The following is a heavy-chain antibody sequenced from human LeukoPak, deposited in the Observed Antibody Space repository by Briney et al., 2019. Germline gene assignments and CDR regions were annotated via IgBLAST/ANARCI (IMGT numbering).Heavy chain of an antibody. J-gene: IGHJ4*02. V-gene: IGHV3-30-3*01. Sequence: GRSLRLSCAASGFTFSDYAMHWVRQAPGKGLEWVAVISKDGSDKYYPGSVRGRFTTSRDNSKNTIYLQMDSLRAEDTAIYYCARDYWWNYDYWGQGTLVTVSS. D-gene: IGHD1-7*01. CDR2: ISKDGSDK. CDR1: GFTFSDYA. CDR3: ARDYWWNYDY.